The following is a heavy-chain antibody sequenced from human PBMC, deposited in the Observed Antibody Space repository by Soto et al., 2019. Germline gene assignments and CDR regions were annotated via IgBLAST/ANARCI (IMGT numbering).Heavy chain of an antibody. CDR1: GGSITSNW. CDR2: IFHTGSA. CDR3: ARHIAVSGTRGFDH. D-gene: IGHD2-21*01. Sequence: QVQLQESGPGLMKPSGTLSLTCAVSGGSITSNWGSWVRQPPGKGLEWIAEIFHTGSANYNPSLMGRLTISMDKSRNHLSLNLNSVTAAATAVYYCARHIAVSGTRGFDHWGQGTLVTVSS. J-gene: IGHJ4*02. V-gene: IGHV4-4*02.